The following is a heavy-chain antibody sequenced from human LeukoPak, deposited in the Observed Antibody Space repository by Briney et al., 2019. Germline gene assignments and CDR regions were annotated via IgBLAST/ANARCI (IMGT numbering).Heavy chain of an antibody. Sequence: GGSLRLSCAASGFTFSSYAMHWVRQAPGKGLEWVAVISYDGSNKYYADSVKGRFTISRDNAKNSLYLQMNSLRAEDTAVYYCARGPPPYCSSTSCLPPHFDYWGQGTLVTVSS. CDR2: ISYDGSNK. J-gene: IGHJ4*02. V-gene: IGHV3-30-3*01. D-gene: IGHD2-2*01. CDR3: ARGPPPYCSSTSCLPPHFDY. CDR1: GFTFSSYA.